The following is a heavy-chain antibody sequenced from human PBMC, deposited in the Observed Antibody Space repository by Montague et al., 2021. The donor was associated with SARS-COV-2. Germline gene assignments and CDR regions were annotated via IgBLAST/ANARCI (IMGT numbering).Heavy chain of an antibody. CDR2: IYTSGST. D-gene: IGHD6-13*01. V-gene: IGHV4-59*10. CDR1: GGSISDCY. CDR3: ARGIAATYYYHMDV. J-gene: IGHJ6*03. Sequence: SETLSLTCAVYGGSISDCYWSWIRQPAGKGLEWIGRIYTSGSTNYNPSLKSRVTISVDTSKNQFSLKLSSVTAADTAVYYCARGIAATYYYHMDVWGKGTTVTGS.